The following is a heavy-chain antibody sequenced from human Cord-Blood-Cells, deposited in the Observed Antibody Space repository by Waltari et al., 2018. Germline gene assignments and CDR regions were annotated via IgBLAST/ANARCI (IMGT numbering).Heavy chain of an antibody. CDR3: ARVAGGYTAMNYFDY. D-gene: IGHD5-18*01. Sequence: QVQLVQSGAEVKKPGASVKVSCKASGYTLSGYYMHWVRPAPGQGLEWMGWINPNRGGTNYAQKFQGRVTMTRDTSISTAYMELSRLRSDDTAVYYCARVAGGYTAMNYFDYWGQGTLVTVSS. CDR1: GYTLSGYY. CDR2: INPNRGGT. J-gene: IGHJ4*02. V-gene: IGHV1-2*02.